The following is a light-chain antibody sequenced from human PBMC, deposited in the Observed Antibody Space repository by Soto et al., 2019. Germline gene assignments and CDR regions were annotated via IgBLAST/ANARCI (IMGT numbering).Light chain of an antibody. CDR2: GAS. CDR1: QSVSNTN. J-gene: IGKJ1*01. V-gene: IGKV3-20*01. CDR3: QQYGSAPRT. Sequence: EIVLTQSPGTLSLSPGERATLSCRASQSVSNTNLAWYQQKPGQAPRLLIYGASSRATGITDRFSGSGSGPDFTLTISRLEPEDFAVYSCQQYGSAPRTFGQGTKVEIK.